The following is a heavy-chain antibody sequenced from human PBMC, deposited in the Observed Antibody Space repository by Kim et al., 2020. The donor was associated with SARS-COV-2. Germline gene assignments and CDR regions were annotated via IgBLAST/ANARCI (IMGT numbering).Heavy chain of an antibody. V-gene: IGHV1-46*01. D-gene: IGHD3-22*01. CDR3: ARSLNSYYYDSSFFDY. Sequence: ASVKVSCKASGYTFTSYYMHWVRQAPGQGLEWMEIINPSGGSTSYAQKFQGRVTMTRDTSTSTVYMELSSLRSEDTAVYYCARSLNSYYYDSSFFDYWGQGTLVTVSS. J-gene: IGHJ4*02. CDR2: INPSGGST. CDR1: GYTFTSYY.